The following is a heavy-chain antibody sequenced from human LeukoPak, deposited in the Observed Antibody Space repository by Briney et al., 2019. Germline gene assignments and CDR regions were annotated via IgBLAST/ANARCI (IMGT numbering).Heavy chain of an antibody. V-gene: IGHV7-4-1*02. CDR2: INTNTGNP. D-gene: IGHD4-17*01. CDR3: ARIFQTTVNGGYWFDP. Sequence: ASVKVSCKASGYTFTSYGISWVRQAPGQGLEWMGWINTNTGNPTYAQGFTGRFVFSLDTSVSTAYLQISSLKAEDTAVYYCARIFQTTVNGGYWFDPWGQGTLVTVSS. CDR1: GYTFTSYG. J-gene: IGHJ5*02.